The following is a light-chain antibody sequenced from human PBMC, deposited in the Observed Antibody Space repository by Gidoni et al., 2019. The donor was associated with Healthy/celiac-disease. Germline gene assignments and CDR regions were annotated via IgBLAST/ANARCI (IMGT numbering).Light chain of an antibody. Sequence: EIVLTQSPGTLALSPGERATLSCRASQSVSSSYLAWYQQKHGQAPRLLIYGASSRATGIPDRFSGSGSGTDFTLTISRLEPEDFAVYYCQQYGSLLTFGGXTKVEIK. V-gene: IGKV3-20*01. CDR2: GAS. J-gene: IGKJ4*01. CDR3: QQYGSLLT. CDR1: QSVSSSY.